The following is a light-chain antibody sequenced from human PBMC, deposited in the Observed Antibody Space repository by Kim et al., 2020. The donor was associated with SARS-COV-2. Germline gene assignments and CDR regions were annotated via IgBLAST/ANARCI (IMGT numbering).Light chain of an antibody. CDR2: DAS. CDR1: QDIDNF. CDR3: QQDSDHLPT. Sequence: DIRLTQSPSSLSAHVGDRVTITCQASQDIDNFLNWFQQKPGKAPTLLISDASDLETGVPTRFNGTGSGTDFSLTISSLQREESATYYCQQDSDHLPTVGGGTKLEI. V-gene: IGKV1-33*01. J-gene: IGKJ4*01.